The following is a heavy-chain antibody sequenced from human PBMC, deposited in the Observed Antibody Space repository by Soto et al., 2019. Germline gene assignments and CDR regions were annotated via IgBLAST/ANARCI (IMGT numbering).Heavy chain of an antibody. CDR3: AKHRDYVWGSYRYTGWSSDNAFDI. J-gene: IGHJ3*02. D-gene: IGHD3-16*02. CDR1: GFTFSSYA. CDR2: ISGSGGST. Sequence: EVQLLESGGGLVQPGGSLRLSCAASGFTFSSYAMSWVRQAPGKGLEWVSAISGSGGSTYYADSVKGRFTISRDNSKKTLYLQMNSLRAEDTAVYYCAKHRDYVWGSYRYTGWSSDNAFDIWGQGTMVTVSS. V-gene: IGHV3-23*01.